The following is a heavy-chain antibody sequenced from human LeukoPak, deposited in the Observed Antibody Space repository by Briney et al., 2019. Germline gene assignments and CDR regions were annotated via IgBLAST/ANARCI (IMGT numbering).Heavy chain of an antibody. CDR3: ARLDCSSTSCYPGGWFDP. CDR2: IYTSGST. D-gene: IGHD2-2*01. J-gene: IGHJ5*02. CDR1: GGSISSSSYY. Sequence: PSETLSLTCTVSGGSISSSSYYWGWIRQPAGKGLEWIGRIYTSGSTNYNPSLKSRVTISVDTSKNQFSLKLSSVTAADTAVYYCARLDCSSTSCYPGGWFDPWGQGTLVTVSS. V-gene: IGHV4-61*02.